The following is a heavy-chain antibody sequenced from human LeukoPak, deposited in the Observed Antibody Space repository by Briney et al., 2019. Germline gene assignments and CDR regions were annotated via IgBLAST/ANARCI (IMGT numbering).Heavy chain of an antibody. CDR3: ARGGYYDSSGYFGY. D-gene: IGHD3-22*01. Sequence: PGGSLRLSCAASGFTFSSYAMRWVRQAPGKGLEWVAVISYDGSNKYYADSVKGRFTISRDNSKNTLYPQMNSLRAEDTAVYYCARGGYYDSSGYFGYWGQGTLVTVSS. CDR2: ISYDGSNK. CDR1: GFTFSSYA. J-gene: IGHJ4*02. V-gene: IGHV3-30*04.